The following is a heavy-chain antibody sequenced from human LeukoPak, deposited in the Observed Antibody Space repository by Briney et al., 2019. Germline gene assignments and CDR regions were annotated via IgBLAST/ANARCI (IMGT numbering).Heavy chain of an antibody. Sequence: PGGSLRLSCAASGFTFSTYEMNWVRQASGRGLEWVSLISASGGNSYYADSVKGRFTVSRDSSKNTLHLQMNSLRAEDTAVYYCARDIELSCWGQGTLVTVSS. CDR3: ARDIELSC. CDR1: GFTFSTYE. J-gene: IGHJ4*02. D-gene: IGHD1-26*01. V-gene: IGHV3-23*01. CDR2: ISASGGNS.